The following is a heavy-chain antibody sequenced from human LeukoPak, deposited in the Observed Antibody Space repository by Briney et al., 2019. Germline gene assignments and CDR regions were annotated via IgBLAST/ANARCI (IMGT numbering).Heavy chain of an antibody. CDR1: GYSFTSYW. V-gene: IGHV5-51*01. J-gene: IGHJ5*02. CDR3: ARVRSSIAAAGTGWFDP. D-gene: IGHD6-13*01. Sequence: GESLKISCKGSGYSFTSYWIGWVRQMPGKGLEWMGIIYPGDSDTRYSPSFQGQVTISADKSISTAYLQWSSLKASDTAMYYCARVRSSIAAAGTGWFDPWGQGTLVTVSS. CDR2: IYPGDSDT.